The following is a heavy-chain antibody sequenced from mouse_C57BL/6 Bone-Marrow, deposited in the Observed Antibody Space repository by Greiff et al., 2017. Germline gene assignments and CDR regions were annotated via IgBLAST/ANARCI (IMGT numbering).Heavy chain of an antibody. D-gene: IGHD4-1*01. J-gene: IGHJ2*01. V-gene: IGHV5-4*01. CDR1: GFTFSSYA. Sequence: EVKLVESGGGLVKPGGSLKLSCAASGFTFSSYAMSWVRQTPEKRPEWVATISDGGSYTYYPDNVKGRFTISRDNAKNNLYLQMSHLKSEDTAMYYCARDLGHWGQGTTLTVSS. CDR2: ISDGGSYT. CDR3: ARDLGH.